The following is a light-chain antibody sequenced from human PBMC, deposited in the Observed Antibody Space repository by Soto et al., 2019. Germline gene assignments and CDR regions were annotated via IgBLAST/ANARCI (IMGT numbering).Light chain of an antibody. J-gene: IGKJ4*01. CDR1: QGISSH. Sequence: IQVTQSPSSLSASVGDRVTITCRASQGISSHLAWYQQKPGKAPKVLIYSASTLEGGVPSRFSGSGSGTEFTRTISSLQPEDFATYYCQQFNSLPLTFGGGTRVEIK. CDR3: QQFNSLPLT. V-gene: IGKV1-9*01. CDR2: SAS.